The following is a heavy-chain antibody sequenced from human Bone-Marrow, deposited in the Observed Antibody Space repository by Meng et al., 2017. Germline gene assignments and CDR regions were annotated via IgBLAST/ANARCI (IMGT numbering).Heavy chain of an antibody. CDR3: ARDEDISAAGKLFGDY. V-gene: IGHV1-69*01. CDR1: GGTFSSYA. J-gene: IGHJ4*02. CDR2: IIPIFGTA. D-gene: IGHD6-13*01. Sequence: QVQLVESGAEVKKPGPSVKVSCKASGGTFSSYAISWVRQAPGQGLEWMGGIIPIFGTANYAQKFQGRVTITADESTSAAYMELSGLRSDDTAMYYCARDEDISAAGKLFGDYWGQGTLVTVSS.